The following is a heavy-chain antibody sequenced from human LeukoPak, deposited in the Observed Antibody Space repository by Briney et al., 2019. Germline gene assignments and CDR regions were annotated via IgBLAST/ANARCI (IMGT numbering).Heavy chain of an antibody. D-gene: IGHD3-9*01. V-gene: IGHV4-31*03. CDR3: ERGANYDILTALDY. CDR1: GGSLSSAGSY. CDR2: IYYHGST. Sequence: SETLSLTCTVSGGSLSSAGSYWNWVRRHPGKGLEWIGYIYYHGSTYYNPSLKSRITISVDTSKNQFSLKLDSVTAADTAVYYCERGANYDILTALDYWGQGTLVTVSS. J-gene: IGHJ4*02.